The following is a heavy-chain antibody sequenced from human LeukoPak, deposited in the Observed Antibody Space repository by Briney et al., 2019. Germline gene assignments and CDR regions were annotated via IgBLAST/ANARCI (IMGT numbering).Heavy chain of an antibody. CDR3: ARDSYYYYGMDV. V-gene: IGHV4-34*01. CDR1: GGSFSGYY. CDR2: VNHSGST. J-gene: IGHJ6*04. Sequence: KPSETLSLTCAVYGGSFSGYYWSWIRQPPGKGLEWIGEVNHSGSTNYNPSLKSRVTISVDTSKNQFSLKLSSVTVADTAVYYCARDSYYYYGMDVWGKGTTVTVSS.